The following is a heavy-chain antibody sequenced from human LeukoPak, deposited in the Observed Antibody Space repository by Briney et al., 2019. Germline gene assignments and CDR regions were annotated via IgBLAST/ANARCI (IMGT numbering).Heavy chain of an antibody. CDR1: GGSISSSRYY. V-gene: IGHV4-39*01. Sequence: PSETLSLTCTLSGGSISSSRYYGGGIRQPRGKGLEGIVAIYYSRRHYYNPSLKSRVIISVDTSKNQFPLKLSSVTAPDPAVYYCARYPYGSGTNWYFDLWGRGTLVTVSS. CDR3: ARYPYGSGTNWYFDL. J-gene: IGHJ2*01. D-gene: IGHD3-10*01. CDR2: IYYSRRH.